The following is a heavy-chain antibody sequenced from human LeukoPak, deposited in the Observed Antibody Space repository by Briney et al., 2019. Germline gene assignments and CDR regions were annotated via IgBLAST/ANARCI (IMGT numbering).Heavy chain of an antibody. CDR1: GFTVTRNF. D-gene: IGHD1-1*01. CDR2: IYSYGNT. J-gene: IGHJ4*02. Sequence: GGSLRLSCAASGFTVTRNFMSWVRQAPGKGLEWVSVIYSYGNTYYADSVKGRFTVSRDTSKNTMSLQMNSLRGEDTAVYYCARGGSDDWKRFDSWGQGTLVTVSP. CDR3: ARGGSDDWKRFDS. V-gene: IGHV3-53*01.